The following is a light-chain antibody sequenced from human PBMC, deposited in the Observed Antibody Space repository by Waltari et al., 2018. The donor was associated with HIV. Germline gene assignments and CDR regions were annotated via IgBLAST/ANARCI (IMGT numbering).Light chain of an antibody. J-gene: IGLJ3*02. CDR3: QSYDYTIQV. CDR1: SGDIPSKY. CDR2: EDN. Sequence: FILTQPHSVSESPGKTVIISCTRNSGDIPSKYVQWYQQRPGRAPTPVIYEDNRRPSGVPDRFSGSIDSASNSAFLTISGLKTEDEAAYYCQSYDYTIQVFGGGTKLTVL. V-gene: IGLV6-57*04.